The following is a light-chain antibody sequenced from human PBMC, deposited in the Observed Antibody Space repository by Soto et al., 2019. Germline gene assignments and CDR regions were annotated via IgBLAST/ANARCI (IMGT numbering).Light chain of an antibody. CDR2: GSS. CDR3: QSYDNSLSASV. CDR1: SSNIGAGHV. V-gene: IGLV1-40*01. J-gene: IGLJ2*01. Sequence: QSVLTQPPSVSWAPGQRVTISCTGSSSNIGAGHVVHWYQQFPGRAPNLLIYGSSNRPSGVPDRFSGSKSGTSASLAITGLQAEDEADYYCQSYDNSLSASVFGGGTKLTVL.